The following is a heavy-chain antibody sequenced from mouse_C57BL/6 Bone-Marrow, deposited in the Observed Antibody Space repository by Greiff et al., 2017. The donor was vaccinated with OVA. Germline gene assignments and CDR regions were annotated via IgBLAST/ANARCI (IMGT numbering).Heavy chain of an antibody. D-gene: IGHD2-4*01. CDR1: GYTFTSYW. J-gene: IGHJ4*01. CDR2: IYPGSGST. CDR3: ARGELGLRLEHYYAMDY. Sequence: VQLQQSGAELVKPGASVKMSCKASGYTFTSYWITWVKQRPGQGLEWIGDIYPGSGSTNYNEKFKSKATLTVDTSSSTAYMQLSSLTSEDSAVYYCARGELGLRLEHYYAMDYWGQGTSVTVSS. V-gene: IGHV1-55*01.